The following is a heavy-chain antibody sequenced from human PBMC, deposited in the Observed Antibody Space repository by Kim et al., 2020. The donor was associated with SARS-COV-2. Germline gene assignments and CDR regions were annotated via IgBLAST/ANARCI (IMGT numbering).Heavy chain of an antibody. D-gene: IGHD1-26*01. CDR1: GFTFSHAW. CDR2: IKSSSDGGTS. CDR3: TTDAGATHYLDY. J-gene: IGHJ4*02. Sequence: GGSLRLPCAVSGFTFSHAWMTWVRQAPGKGLEWVGHIKSSSDGGTSDYATPVKGRFTISRDDSKNLVFLQMNSLKTEDTALYYCTTDAGATHYLDYWGQGTLVSVSS. V-gene: IGHV3-15*01.